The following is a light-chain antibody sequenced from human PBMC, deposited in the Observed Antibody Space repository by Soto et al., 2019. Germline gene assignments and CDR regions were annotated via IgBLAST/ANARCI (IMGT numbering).Light chain of an antibody. CDR2: EVA. CDR1: KNDIGVYDF. Sequence: QSVLTQPPSASGSPGQSVTISCTGTKNDIGVYDFVSWYQHHPGKAPRLIIYEVAQRPSGVPDRFSGSKSGNTASLTVSGLQAADEDDYFCKSYAGINTYVFGSGTKVTXL. CDR3: KSYAGINTYV. V-gene: IGLV2-8*01. J-gene: IGLJ1*01.